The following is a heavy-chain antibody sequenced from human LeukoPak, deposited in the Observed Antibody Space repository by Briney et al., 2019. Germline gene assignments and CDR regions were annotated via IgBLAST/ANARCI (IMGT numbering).Heavy chain of an antibody. CDR1: GYTFTSYG. J-gene: IGHJ5*02. CDR2: ISAYNGNT. D-gene: IGHD2-2*01. CDR3: ARLPYCSSTSCRSEFNWFDP. V-gene: IGHV1-18*01. Sequence: ASVKVSCKASGYTFTSYGISWVRQAPGQGLEWMGWISAYNGNTNYAQKLQGRVTMTTDTSTSTAYMELRSLRSDDTVVYYCARLPYCSSTSCRSEFNWFDPWGQGTLVTVSS.